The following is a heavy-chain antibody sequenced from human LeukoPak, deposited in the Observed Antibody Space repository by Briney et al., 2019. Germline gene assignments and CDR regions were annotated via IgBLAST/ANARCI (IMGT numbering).Heavy chain of an antibody. CDR1: GFTFSSYS. V-gene: IGHV3-21*01. D-gene: IGHD1-26*01. CDR3: ARDSLKIVGATQGAFDI. CDR2: ISSSSSYI. J-gene: IGHJ3*02. Sequence: PGGSLRLSCAASGFTFSSYSMNWVRQAPGKGLEWVSSISSSSSYIYYADSVKGRFTISRDNAKNSLYLQMNSLRAEDTAVYYCARDSLKIVGATQGAFDIWGQGTMVTVSS.